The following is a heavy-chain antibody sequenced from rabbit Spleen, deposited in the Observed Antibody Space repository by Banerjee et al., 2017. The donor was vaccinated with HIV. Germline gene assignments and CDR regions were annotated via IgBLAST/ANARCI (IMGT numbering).Heavy chain of an antibody. CDR1: GFSLNSGYD. J-gene: IGHJ4*01. D-gene: IGHD4-2*01. CDR3: ARDAAGREDFNL. Sequence: QSLEESGGGLVKPGASLTLTCKASGFSLNSGYDMCWVRQAPGKGLEWIGCIYTGSGITDYASWSKGLFPIPKTSSTTVTLQMTSLTAADTATYFCARDAAGREDFNLWGQGTLVTVS. CDR2: IYTGSGIT. V-gene: IGHV1S40*01.